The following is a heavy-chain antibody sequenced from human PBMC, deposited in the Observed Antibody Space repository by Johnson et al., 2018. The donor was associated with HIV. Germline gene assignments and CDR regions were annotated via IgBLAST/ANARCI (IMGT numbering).Heavy chain of an antibody. CDR1: GFTFSDHY. J-gene: IGHJ3*02. D-gene: IGHD3-10*02. Sequence: QMQLVESGGGVVQPGRSLRLSCAASGFTFSDHYMAWIRQAPGKGLEWVSYISSSGSNIYYADSVKGRFTVSRDNAKNSVYLQMNSLRAEEPAVYYCASLCSGCADAFDMWGQGTMVTVS. V-gene: IGHV3-11*04. CDR2: ISSSGSNI. CDR3: ASLCSGCADAFDM.